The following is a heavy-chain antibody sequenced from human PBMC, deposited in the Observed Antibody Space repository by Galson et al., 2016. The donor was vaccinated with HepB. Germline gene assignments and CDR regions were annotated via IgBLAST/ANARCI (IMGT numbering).Heavy chain of an antibody. Sequence: SLRLSCAGSGFTFSQFAVHWVRHAPGKGLEWVAVISYDGTKKYYADSVKGRFTVSRDDSKNTLYLQMNTLRPEDTAVYYCARDQKYSGYDFYYAMDVWGQGTMVTVSS. CDR2: ISYDGTKK. V-gene: IGHV3-30-3*01. CDR3: ARDQKYSGYDFYYAMDV. D-gene: IGHD5-12*01. J-gene: IGHJ3*01. CDR1: GFTFSQFA.